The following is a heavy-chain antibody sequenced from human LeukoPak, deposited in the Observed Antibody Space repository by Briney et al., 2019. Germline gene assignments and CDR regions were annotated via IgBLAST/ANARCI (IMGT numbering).Heavy chain of an antibody. CDR2: ISPTGSTT. V-gene: IGHV3-74*01. J-gene: IGHJ4*02. CDR1: GFFFSRHW. Sequence: GGSLRLSCTASGFFFSRHWMHWARQLPGKGLVWVSRISPTGSTTSYADSVKGRFTVSRDNAKNTLYLQVNNLRGEDTAVYYCARGPNSNWSGLDFWGQGTLLTVSS. D-gene: IGHD6-6*01. CDR3: ARGPNSNWSGLDF.